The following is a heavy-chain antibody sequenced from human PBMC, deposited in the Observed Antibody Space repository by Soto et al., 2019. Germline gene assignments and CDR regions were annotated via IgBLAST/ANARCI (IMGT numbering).Heavy chain of an antibody. Sequence: GGSLRLSCAASGFTFSSYTMNWVRQAPGKGLEWISYITTGGDYTSYADAVTGRFTISRDNAKTSLYLQMNSLRDEDTAVYYCARDLAYAFDFWGQGTMVTVSS. CDR1: GFTFSSYT. V-gene: IGHV3-48*02. J-gene: IGHJ3*01. CDR3: ARDLAYAFDF. CDR2: ITTGGDYT.